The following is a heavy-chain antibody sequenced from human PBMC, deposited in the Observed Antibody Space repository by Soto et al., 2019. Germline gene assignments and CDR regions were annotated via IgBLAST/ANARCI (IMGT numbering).Heavy chain of an antibody. CDR2: IYFSGST. D-gene: IGHD6-19*01. CDR1: GDSMNPYY. V-gene: IGHV4-59*01. CDR3: ARAWAVPGSHLGA. J-gene: IGHJ5*02. Sequence: QVQLQESGPGLVKPSETLSLTCTVSGDSMNPYYWSWIRQPPGKGLEWIGYIYFSGSTNFNPSLKIRVTLSIYTSKRQFFLKLTSVTAADTAVYVCARAWAVPGSHLGAWGRGTLVTVS.